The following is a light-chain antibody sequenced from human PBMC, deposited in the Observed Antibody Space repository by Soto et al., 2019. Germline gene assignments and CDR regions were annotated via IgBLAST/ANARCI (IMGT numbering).Light chain of an antibody. J-gene: IGLJ1*01. Sequence: QSVLTQPPSASGSPGQSVAISCTGTSSDVGGYNYVSWYQQHPGKAPKLMIYEVNKRPSWVPDRFSGSKSGNTASLTVSGLQADDEADYYCSSYSGSSNVFGTGTKLTVL. CDR2: EVN. V-gene: IGLV2-8*01. CDR3: SSYSGSSNV. CDR1: SSDVGGYNY.